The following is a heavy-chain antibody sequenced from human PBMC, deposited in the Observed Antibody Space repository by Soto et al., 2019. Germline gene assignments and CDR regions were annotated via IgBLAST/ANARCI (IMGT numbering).Heavy chain of an antibody. CDR1: GISLSTRGVG. J-gene: IGHJ3*02. Sequence: QITLKGSGPTLVKPTQTLTLTCTLSGISLSTRGVGLGWIRQTPGKALEWLALVYWNDDKHYSPSLKSRLTITKDTSKTQAIVTMANLDPVDTATYFCARGLATLPVFAFDIWGQGTVVTVSS. V-gene: IGHV2-5*01. CDR2: VYWNDDK. CDR3: ARGLATLPVFAFDI.